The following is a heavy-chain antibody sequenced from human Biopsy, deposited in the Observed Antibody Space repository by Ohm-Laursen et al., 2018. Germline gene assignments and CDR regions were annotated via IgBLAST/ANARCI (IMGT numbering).Heavy chain of an antibody. D-gene: IGHD3-22*01. CDR3: ARDRGYYSDRTVPGYFDL. CDR2: VYYTGST. Sequence: SETLSLTCTVSGDSISSYYWSWIRQPPGKGLQWIGYVYYTGSTDYNPSLQSRVTISVDTSKNLFSLRLRSVTPADTAIYYCARDRGYYSDRTVPGYFDLWGRGTLVTASS. J-gene: IGHJ2*01. CDR1: GDSISSYY. V-gene: IGHV4-59*01.